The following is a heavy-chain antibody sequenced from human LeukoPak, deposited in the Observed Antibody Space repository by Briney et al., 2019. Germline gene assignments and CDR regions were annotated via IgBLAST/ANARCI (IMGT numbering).Heavy chain of an antibody. J-gene: IGHJ3*02. Sequence: PGRSLRLSCAASGFTFSSYAMHWVRQAPGKGLEWVAVISYDGSNKYYADSVKGRFTISRDNSKNTLYLQMNSLRAEDTAVYYCAKDRLSYLELRYFGWLGGGSDAFDIWGQGTMVTVSS. V-gene: IGHV3-30-3*01. CDR1: GFTFSSYA. D-gene: IGHD3-9*01. CDR3: AKDRLSYLELRYFGWLGGGSDAFDI. CDR2: ISYDGSNK.